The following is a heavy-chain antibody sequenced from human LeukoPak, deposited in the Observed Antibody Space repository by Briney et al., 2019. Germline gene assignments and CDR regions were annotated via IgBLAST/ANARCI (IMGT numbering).Heavy chain of an antibody. Sequence: GASVKVSCKASGYTFTGYYMHWVRQAPGQGLEWMGRINPNSGGTNYAQKFQGRVTMTRDTSISTAYMELSRLRSDDTAVYYCARDKGGYSGYDFDYWGQGTLVTVSS. CDR2: INPNSGGT. D-gene: IGHD5-12*01. CDR3: ARDKGGYSGYDFDY. V-gene: IGHV1-2*06. J-gene: IGHJ4*02. CDR1: GYTFTGYY.